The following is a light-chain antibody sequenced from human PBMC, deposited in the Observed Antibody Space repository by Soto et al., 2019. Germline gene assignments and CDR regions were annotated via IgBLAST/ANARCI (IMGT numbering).Light chain of an antibody. CDR2: AAS. V-gene: IGKV3-20*01. CDR3: QQYGSSPPYT. CDR1: QTINNNF. Sequence: EIVMTQSPGTLSLSPGERATLSCRASQTINNNFLGWYQQKPGQPPRLLIFAASRRATGIPDRFSGSGSGTDFTLTISSLEPGDFGVYYCQQYGSSPPYTFGQGTKLDIK. J-gene: IGKJ2*01.